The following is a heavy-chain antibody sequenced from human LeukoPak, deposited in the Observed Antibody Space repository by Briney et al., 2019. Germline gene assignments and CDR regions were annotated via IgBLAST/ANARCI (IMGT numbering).Heavy chain of an antibody. D-gene: IGHD6-19*01. CDR2: IKQDDSEK. J-gene: IGHJ4*02. V-gene: IGHV3-7*01. Sequence: QPGGSLRLSCTASGCTLSTYWMSWFRQAPKKGLEWVANIKQDDSEKYYVGSVKGRFTISRDNAKNSVYLQMNSLRVEDTAVYYCGRGGAVASYWGQGTLVTVSS. CDR3: GRGGAVASY. CDR1: GCTLSTYW.